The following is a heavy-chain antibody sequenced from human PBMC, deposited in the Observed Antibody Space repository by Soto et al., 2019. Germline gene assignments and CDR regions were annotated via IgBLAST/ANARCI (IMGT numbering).Heavy chain of an antibody. D-gene: IGHD3-3*01. V-gene: IGHV1-18*01. CDR1: GYTFTSYG. Sequence: QVPLVQSGAEVKKPGASVKVSCKASGYTFTSYGIIWVRQAPGQGLEWMGWISAYKGNTNYTKKLQGRVTMTTDTSASTDYMGLRSMRSGETDVYYCARDWRHVWGKGTTVAFSS. CDR2: ISAYKGNT. CDR3: ARDWRHV. J-gene: IGHJ6*04.